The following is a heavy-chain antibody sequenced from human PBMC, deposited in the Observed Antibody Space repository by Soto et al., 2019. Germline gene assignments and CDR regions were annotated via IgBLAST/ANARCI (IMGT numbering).Heavy chain of an antibody. Sequence: ASVKVSCKASGCTFTGYYMHWVRQAPGQGLEWMGWINPNSGGTNYAQKFQGWVTMTRDTSISTAYMELSSVTAADTAVYYCARHRWAPLPDIWGQGTMVTVSS. J-gene: IGHJ3*02. CDR3: ARHRWAPLPDI. CDR2: INPNSGGT. D-gene: IGHD2-21*02. CDR1: GCTFTGYY. V-gene: IGHV1-2*04.